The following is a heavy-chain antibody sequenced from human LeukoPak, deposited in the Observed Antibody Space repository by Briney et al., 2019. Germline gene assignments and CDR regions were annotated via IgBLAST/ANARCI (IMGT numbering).Heavy chain of an antibody. CDR1: GYTFTSYD. CDR2: MNPNSGNT. CDR3: ARGYYDFWSGWSYYFDY. J-gene: IGHJ4*02. D-gene: IGHD3-3*01. V-gene: IGHV1-8*01. Sequence: GASVKVSCKASGYTFTSYDINWVRQATGQGLEWMGWMNPNSGNTGYAQKFQGRVTMTRNTSISTAYMELSSLRSEDTAVCYCARGYYDFWSGWSYYFDYWGQGTLVTVSS.